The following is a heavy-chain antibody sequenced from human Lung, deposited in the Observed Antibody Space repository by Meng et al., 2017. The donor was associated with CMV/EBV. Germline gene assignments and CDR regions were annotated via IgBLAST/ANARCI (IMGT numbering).Heavy chain of an antibody. V-gene: IGHV4-39*07. CDR2: LYQSGST. D-gene: IGHD6-19*01. CDR1: GGSISSSSYY. J-gene: IGHJ4*02. Sequence: LXXSVSGGSISSSSYYWGWIRQPPGKGLEWIGSLYQSGSTFYNPSLKSRVTISIDTSKNHFSLKLSSVTAADKAVYYCATPRAGYASGWSFDYWGQGXLVTVSS. CDR3: ATPRAGYASGWSFDY.